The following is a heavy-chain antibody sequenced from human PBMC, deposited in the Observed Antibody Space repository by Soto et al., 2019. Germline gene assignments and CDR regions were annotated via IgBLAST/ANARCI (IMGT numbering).Heavy chain of an antibody. D-gene: IGHD6-13*01. J-gene: IGHJ6*02. Sequence: QVQLQESGPGLVKPSQTLSLTCTVSGGSINSGGYYWSWIRQHPGKGLEWIGYIHYSGSSYYNPSLTSRGTMSVETSKNQFSLKLSSVTAADTAMYYCARDDSTWTSPGMDVWGQGTTVTVSS. CDR2: IHYSGSS. CDR3: ARDDSTWTSPGMDV. V-gene: IGHV4-31*03. CDR1: GGSINSGGYY.